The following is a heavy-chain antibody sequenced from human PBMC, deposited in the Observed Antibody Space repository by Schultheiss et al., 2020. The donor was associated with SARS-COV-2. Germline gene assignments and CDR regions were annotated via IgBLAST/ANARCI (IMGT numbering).Heavy chain of an antibody. CDR2: IYYSGST. CDR3: ARGLGETQGWFDP. CDR1: GDSISSSSYY. Sequence: SETLSLTCTVSGDSISSSSYYWGWIRQPPGKGLEWIGYIYYSGSTNYNPSLKSRVTMSVDTSKNQFSLKLSSVTAADTAVYYCARGLGETQGWFDPWGQGTLVTVSS. J-gene: IGHJ5*02. D-gene: IGHD3-10*01. V-gene: IGHV4-61*05.